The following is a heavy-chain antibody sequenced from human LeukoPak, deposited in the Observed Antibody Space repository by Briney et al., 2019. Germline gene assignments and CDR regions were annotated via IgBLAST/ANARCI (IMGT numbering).Heavy chain of an antibody. J-gene: IGHJ6*02. CDR3: ANRPNPYYYYGMDV. Sequence: GGSLRLSCAASGFAFSSYAMSWVRQAPGKGLEWVSAISGSGGSKYYADSVKGRFTISRDNSKNTLYLQMNSLRAEDTAVYYCANRPNPYYYYGMDVWGQGTTVTVSS. CDR2: ISGSGGSK. V-gene: IGHV3-23*01. CDR1: GFAFSSYA. D-gene: IGHD2-8*01.